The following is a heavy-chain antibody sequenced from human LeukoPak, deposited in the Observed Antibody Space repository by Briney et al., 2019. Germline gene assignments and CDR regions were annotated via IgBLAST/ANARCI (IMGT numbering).Heavy chain of an antibody. J-gene: IGHJ6*02. Sequence: PSQTLSLTCTVSGGSISSGDYYWSWIRQPPGKGLEWIGYIYYSGSTYYNPSLESRVTISVDTSKNQFSLKLSSVTAADTAVYYCARETDSYGMDVWGQGTTVTVSS. CDR2: IYYSGST. V-gene: IGHV4-30-4*01. CDR3: ARETDSYGMDV. CDR1: GGSISSGDYY.